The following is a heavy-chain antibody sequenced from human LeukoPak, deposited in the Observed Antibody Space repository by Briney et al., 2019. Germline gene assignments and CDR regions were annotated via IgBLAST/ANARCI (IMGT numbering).Heavy chain of an antibody. Sequence: GGSLRLSCTASGFIFRDYWMIWVRQAPGKGLEWVANIDYDGREKNYLESVKGRFTISRDNTKNSVYLQMDSLRVEDTAVYYCTNSGWSDWGQGTLVTVSS. J-gene: IGHJ4*02. V-gene: IGHV3-7*01. CDR3: TNSGWSD. D-gene: IGHD6-13*01. CDR2: IDYDGREK. CDR1: GFIFRDYW.